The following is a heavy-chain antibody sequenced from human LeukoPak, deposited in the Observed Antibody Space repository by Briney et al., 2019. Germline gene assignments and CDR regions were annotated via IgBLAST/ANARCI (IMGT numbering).Heavy chain of an antibody. Sequence: SETLSLTCTVSGGSISSSSYYWGWIRQPPGKGLEWIGSIYYSESTYYNPSLKSRVTISVDTSKNQFSLKLSSVTAADTAVYYCASLYSSSWYLLYFDYWGQGTLVTVSS. D-gene: IGHD6-13*01. CDR1: GGSISSSSYY. CDR3: ASLYSSSWYLLYFDY. J-gene: IGHJ4*02. CDR2: IYYSEST. V-gene: IGHV4-39*07.